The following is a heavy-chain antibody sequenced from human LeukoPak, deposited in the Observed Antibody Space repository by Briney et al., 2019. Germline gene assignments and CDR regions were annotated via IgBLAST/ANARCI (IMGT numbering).Heavy chain of an antibody. CDR2: INHSGST. V-gene: IGHV4-34*01. Sequence: SETLSLTCAVYGGSFSGYYWSWIRQPPGKGLEWIGEINHSGSTNYNPSLKSRVTMSVDTSKNQFSLKLSSVTAADTAVYYCARDRGTVTDEGRFDYWGQGTLVTVSS. J-gene: IGHJ4*02. CDR1: GGSFSGYY. D-gene: IGHD4-17*01. CDR3: ARDRGTVTDEGRFDY.